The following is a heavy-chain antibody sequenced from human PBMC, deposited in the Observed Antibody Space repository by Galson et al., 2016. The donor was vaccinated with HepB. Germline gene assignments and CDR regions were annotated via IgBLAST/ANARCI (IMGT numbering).Heavy chain of an antibody. Sequence: SLRLSCAASGFNFSSYAMHWVRQAPGKGLGWVAVISQYGGDKQYADSVKGRFTISRDNSKNTLYLQMNSLRPEDTAVYYCARDLSGWRYYGMDVWGQGTTVTVSS. J-gene: IGHJ6*02. V-gene: IGHV3-30*04. CDR3: ARDLSGWRYYGMDV. CDR2: ISQYGGDK. D-gene: IGHD6-19*01. CDR1: GFNFSSYA.